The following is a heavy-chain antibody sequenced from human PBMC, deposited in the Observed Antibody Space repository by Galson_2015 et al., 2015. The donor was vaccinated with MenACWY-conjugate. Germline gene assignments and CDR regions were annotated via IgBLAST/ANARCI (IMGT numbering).Heavy chain of an antibody. CDR3: ARVVGYYISEYFQH. CDR1: GFTFTNYA. V-gene: IGHV3-74*01. D-gene: IGHD3-3*01. Sequence: SLRLSCAVSGFTFTNYAVSWVRQAPGKGLVWVSRINSDGSSTSYADSVKGRFTISRDNAKNTLYLQMNSLRAEDTAVYYCARVVGYYISEYFQHWGQGTLVTVSS. CDR2: INSDGSST. J-gene: IGHJ1*01.